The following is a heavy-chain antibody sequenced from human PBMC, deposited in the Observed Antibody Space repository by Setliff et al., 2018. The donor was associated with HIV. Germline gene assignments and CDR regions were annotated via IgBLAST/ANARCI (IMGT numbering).Heavy chain of an antibody. Sequence: GASVKVSCKASGYTFTGYYMHWVRQAPGQGLEWMGWTNPNSGGTNYAQKFQGRVTMTRDTSISTAYMELSRLRSDDTAVYYCARAIGITIFGVVRDAFGIWGQGTMVTVSS. V-gene: IGHV1-2*02. CDR1: GYTFTGYY. CDR2: TNPNSGGT. D-gene: IGHD3-3*01. J-gene: IGHJ3*02. CDR3: ARAIGITIFGVVRDAFGI.